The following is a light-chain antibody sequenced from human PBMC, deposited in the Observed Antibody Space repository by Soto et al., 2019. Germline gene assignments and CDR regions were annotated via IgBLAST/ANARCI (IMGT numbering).Light chain of an antibody. CDR2: SNN. CDR1: SSNIGSHT. J-gene: IGLJ1*01. CDR3: GAWDDSLNGLYV. Sequence: QAVVTQPPSASGTPGQRVTISCSGSSSNIGSHTVNWYQQLPGTAPKLLLYSNNQRPSGVPDRFSGSKSGTSASLAISGLQSEDEADYYCGAWDDSLNGLYVFGTGTKLTVL. V-gene: IGLV1-44*01.